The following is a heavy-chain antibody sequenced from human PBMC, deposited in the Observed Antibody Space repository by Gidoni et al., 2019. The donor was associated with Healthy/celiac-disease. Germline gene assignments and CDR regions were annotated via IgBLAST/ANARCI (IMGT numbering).Heavy chain of an antibody. CDR2: INPIFGTA. J-gene: IGHJ4*02. D-gene: IGHD6-13*01. CDR3: ARDFPDPGIAAVFPQ. V-gene: IGHV1-69*01. CDR1: GGTVSSDA. Sequence: QVHLVRSGAEVKQPGSSVQLCCKAAGGTVSSDAISWVRQDPGPGLEWMGGINPIFGTANNAQKFQGRVTITADESTSTAYMELSSLISEDTAVYYCARDFPDPGIAAVFPQWGQGTLVTVSS.